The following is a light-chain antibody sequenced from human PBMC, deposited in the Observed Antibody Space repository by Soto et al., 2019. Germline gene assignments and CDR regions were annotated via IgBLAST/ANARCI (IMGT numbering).Light chain of an antibody. CDR3: QQYGSSPST. J-gene: IGKJ5*01. CDR1: QSVSSN. Sequence: LSPATVSVSKEETATLSCRASQSVSSNLAWYQQKPGQAPRLLIYGASSRATGIPDRFSGSGSGTDFTLTIIRLEPEDFAVYYCQQYGSSPSTFGQGTRLEIK. V-gene: IGKV3-20*01. CDR2: GAS.